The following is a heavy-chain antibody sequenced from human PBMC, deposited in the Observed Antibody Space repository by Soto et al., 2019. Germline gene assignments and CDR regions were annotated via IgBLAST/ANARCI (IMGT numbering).Heavy chain of an antibody. D-gene: IGHD6-19*01. J-gene: IGHJ4*02. V-gene: IGHV3-30*04. CDR3: ARDSSGWYNFDS. CDR2: ISKDGNNK. Sequence: GGSLRLSCAASGFTFSSYAMDWVRQAPGKGLEWVTVISKDGNNKFYADSVKGRFTISRDNSKKTLYLQMSSLRVDDTAVYYCARDSSGWYNFDSWGRGTLVTVSS. CDR1: GFTFSSYA.